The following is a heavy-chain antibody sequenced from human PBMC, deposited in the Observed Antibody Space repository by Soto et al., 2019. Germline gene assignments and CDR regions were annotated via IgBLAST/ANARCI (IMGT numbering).Heavy chain of an antibody. CDR1: GFTFTSSA. CDR3: AAVRYCSGGSCLNYYYGMDV. D-gene: IGHD2-15*01. Sequence: QMQLVQSGPEVKKPGTSVKVSCKASGFTFTSSAMHWVRQARGQRLEWIGWIVVGSGNTNYAQKFQERVTITRDMSTSTDYMELSSLRSEDTAVYYCAAVRYCSGGSCLNYYYGMDVWGQGTTVTVSS. CDR2: IVVGSGNT. J-gene: IGHJ6*02. V-gene: IGHV1-58*02.